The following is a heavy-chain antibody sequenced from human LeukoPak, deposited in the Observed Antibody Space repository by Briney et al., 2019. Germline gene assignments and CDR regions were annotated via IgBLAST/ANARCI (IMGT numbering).Heavy chain of an antibody. D-gene: IGHD4-17*01. V-gene: IGHV4-34*01. CDR3: ARGYGDYPSNWFDP. J-gene: IGHJ5*02. CDR2: INHSGST. Sequence: PSETLSLTCAVYGGSFSDYWWTWIRQSPGKGLEWIGEINHSGSTNYNPSLKSRVTISVDTSKNQFSLKLSSVTAADTAVYYCARGYGDYPSNWFDPWGQGTLVTVSS. CDR1: GGSFSDYW.